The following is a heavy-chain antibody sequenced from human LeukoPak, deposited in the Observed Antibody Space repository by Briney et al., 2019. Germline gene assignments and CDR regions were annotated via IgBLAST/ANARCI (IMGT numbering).Heavy chain of an antibody. V-gene: IGHV3-7*01. CDR3: ARRYFDL. CDR2: IKQDGSEM. CDR1: GFIFNTFW. Sequence: GGSLRLSCAASGFIFNTFWMSWVRQAPGKGLEWVANIKQDGSEMHYVDSVKGRFTISRDNAKSSLYLQMDSLRAEDTAVYYCARRYFDLWGRGTLVTVSS. J-gene: IGHJ2*01.